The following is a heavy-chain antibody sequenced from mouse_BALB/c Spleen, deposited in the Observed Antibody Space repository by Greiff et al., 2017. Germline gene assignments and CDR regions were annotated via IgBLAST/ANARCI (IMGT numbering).Heavy chain of an antibody. CDR1: GYTFSSYW. V-gene: IGHV1-9*01. J-gene: IGHJ2*01. Sequence: QVQLQQSGAELMKPGASVKISCKATGYTFSSYWIEWVKQRPGHGLEWIGEILPGSGSTNYNEKFKGKATFTADTSSNTAYMQLSSLTSEDSAVYYCARGGNEGYFDYWGQGTTLTVSS. CDR2: ILPGSGST. CDR3: ARGGNEGYFDY.